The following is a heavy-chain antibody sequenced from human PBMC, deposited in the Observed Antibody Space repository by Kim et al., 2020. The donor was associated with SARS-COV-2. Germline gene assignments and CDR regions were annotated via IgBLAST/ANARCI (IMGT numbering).Heavy chain of an antibody. D-gene: IGHD5-12*01. Sequence: GGSLRLSCAASGFTFSSYAMSWVRQAPGKGLEWVSIIYSGGSSTYYADSVRGRFTISRDNSKSTLYLQMNSLRAEDTAVYYCAKDLGRGYSDYYGMDVWGQGTTVTVSS. V-gene: IGHV3-23*03. CDR1: GFTFSSYA. J-gene: IGHJ6*02. CDR2: IYSGGSST. CDR3: AKDLGRGYSDYYGMDV.